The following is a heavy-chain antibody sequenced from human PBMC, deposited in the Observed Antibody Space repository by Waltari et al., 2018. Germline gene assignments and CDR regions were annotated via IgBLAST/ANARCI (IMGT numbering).Heavy chain of an antibody. Sequence: QVQLVQSGAEVTKPGASVQVSCQASGYTFTSSGISWVRPGPGQGIGWMGCINAYNSNTNNSQKLQCRVTMTTVTSTSTAYMELRSLGSDDAAVYYCAGGLFPSDGDCGYWGQGTLVTVSS. CDR2: INAYNSNT. D-gene: IGHD2-21*02. CDR1: GYTFTSSG. CDR3: AGGLFPSDGDCGY. V-gene: IGHV1-18*01. J-gene: IGHJ4*02.